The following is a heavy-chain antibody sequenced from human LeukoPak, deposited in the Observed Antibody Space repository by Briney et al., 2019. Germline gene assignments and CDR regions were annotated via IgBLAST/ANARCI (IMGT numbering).Heavy chain of an antibody. CDR2: MNPNSGSI. D-gene: IGHD5-12*01. J-gene: IGHJ4*02. V-gene: IGHV1-8*03. CDR1: AYTFTSYD. CDR3: ARGRSTGYPYYFEY. Sequence: ASVKVSCKASAYTFTSYDINWVRQATAQGLEWMGWMNPNSGSIGYAQKYQGRVTITRNTSISTAYMELSGLRSEDTAVYYCARGRSTGYPYYFEYWGQGTLVTVSS.